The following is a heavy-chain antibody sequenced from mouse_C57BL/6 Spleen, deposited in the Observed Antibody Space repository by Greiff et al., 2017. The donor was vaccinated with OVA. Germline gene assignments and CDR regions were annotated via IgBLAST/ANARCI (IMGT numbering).Heavy chain of an antibody. CDR3: ARGAYYSLNYFDY. CDR1: GYTFTSYW. J-gene: IGHJ2*01. V-gene: IGHV1-61*01. CDR2: IYPSDSEP. D-gene: IGHD2-12*01. Sequence: QVQLQQSGAELVRPGSSVKLSCKASGYTFTSYWMDWVKQRPGQGLEWIGNIYPSDSEPHYNQKFTDKATLTVDKSSSTAYMQLSSLTSEDSAVYYSARGAYYSLNYFDYWGQGTTLTVSS.